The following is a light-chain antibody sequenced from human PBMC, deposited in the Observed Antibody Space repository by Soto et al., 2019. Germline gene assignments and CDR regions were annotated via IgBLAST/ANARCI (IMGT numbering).Light chain of an antibody. V-gene: IGLV8-61*01. Sequence: QTVVTQVPSFSVSPGRTVTLTCGLSSGSVSTSYYPIWYQQTPGQAPRTLIYSTNTRSSWVPDRFSGSILGNKAALTITGAQADDESDYYCVLYMGSGIWVFGGGTKLTVL. J-gene: IGLJ3*02. CDR3: VLYMGSGIWV. CDR1: SGSVSTSYY. CDR2: STN.